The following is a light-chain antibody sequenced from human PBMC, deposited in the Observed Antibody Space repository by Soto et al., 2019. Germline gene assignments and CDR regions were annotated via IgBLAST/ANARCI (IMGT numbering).Light chain of an antibody. CDR3: SSYAGSNHLG. V-gene: IGLV2-8*01. J-gene: IGLJ2*01. CDR1: SSDIGGYDF. CDR2: EVT. Sequence: QSALTQPPSASGSPGQSVTISCTGSSSDIGGYDFVSWYQQHPGKAPKLMIFEVTKRPPGVPDRFSGSKSGNTASLTVSGLQADDEADYYCSSYAGSNHLGFGGGTKLTVL.